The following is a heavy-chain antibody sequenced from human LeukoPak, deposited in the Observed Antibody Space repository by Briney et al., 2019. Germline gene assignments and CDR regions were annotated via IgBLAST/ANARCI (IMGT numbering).Heavy chain of an antibody. CDR2: IYHSGST. CDR1: GYSISSGYY. J-gene: IGHJ3*02. CDR3: IRSVRGVIINDAFDI. Sequence: SETLSLTCTVSGYSISSGYYWGWIRQPPGKGLEWIGSIYHSGSTYYNPSLKSRVTISVDTSKNQFSLKLSSVTAADTAVYYCIRSVRGVIINDAFDIWGQGTMVTVSS. V-gene: IGHV4-38-2*02. D-gene: IGHD3-10*01.